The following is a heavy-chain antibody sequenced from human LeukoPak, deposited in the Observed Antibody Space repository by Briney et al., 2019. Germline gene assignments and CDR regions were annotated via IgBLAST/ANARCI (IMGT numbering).Heavy chain of an antibody. Sequence: PSQTLSLTCTVSGGSISSGSYYWSWIRQPAGKGLVWIGRLYTSGSTNYNPSLKSRVTISVDASKNQFSQKLSSVTAAEAAVYCCAGPLNWFDPWGQGTLVTVSS. J-gene: IGHJ5*02. CDR3: AGPLNWFDP. V-gene: IGHV4-61*02. CDR1: GGSISSGSYY. CDR2: LYTSGST.